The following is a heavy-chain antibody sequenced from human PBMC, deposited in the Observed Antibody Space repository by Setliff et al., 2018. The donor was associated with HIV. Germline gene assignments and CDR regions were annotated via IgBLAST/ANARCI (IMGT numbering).Heavy chain of an antibody. Sequence: SETLSLTCTVSGASSSSHYWSWIRQPPGKAPDWIGYVYNSGTTKYNPSLKSRVTLSVDTSKNQFSLRLNSVTAADTAVYHCAKTVVLTPYVSYYYYMDVWGKGTTVTVSS. CDR1: GASSSSHY. CDR2: VYNSGTT. V-gene: IGHV4-59*11. D-gene: IGHD2-15*01. J-gene: IGHJ6*03. CDR3: AKTVVLTPYVSYYYYMDV.